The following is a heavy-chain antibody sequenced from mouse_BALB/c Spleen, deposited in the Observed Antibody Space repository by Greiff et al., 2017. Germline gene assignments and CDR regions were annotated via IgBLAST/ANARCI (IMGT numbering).Heavy chain of an antibody. CDR3: TRGANWDYFDY. Sequence: EAQLQQSGTVLARPGASVKMSCKASGYTFTSYWMHWVKQRPGQGLEWIGAIYPGNSDTSYNQKFKGKAKLTAVTSTSTAYMELSSLTNEDSAVYYCTRGANWDYFDYRGQDTTLTVSS. CDR1: GYTFTSYW. D-gene: IGHD4-1*01. V-gene: IGHV1-5*01. J-gene: IGHJ2*01. CDR2: IYPGNSDT.